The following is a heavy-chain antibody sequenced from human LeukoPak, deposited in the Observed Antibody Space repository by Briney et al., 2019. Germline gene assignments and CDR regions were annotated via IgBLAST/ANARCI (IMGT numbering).Heavy chain of an antibody. V-gene: IGHV3-23*01. CDR2: IGGSGGST. D-gene: IGHD6-13*01. Sequence: PGGSLRLSCAASGFTFSSYAMSWVRQAPGKGLEWVSTIGGSGGSTYYADSVKGRFTISRDNSKNTLYLQMNSLRAEDTAVYYCAKGPIANGYYFEYWGQGSLVTVSS. CDR1: GFTFSSYA. J-gene: IGHJ4*02. CDR3: AKGPIANGYYFEY.